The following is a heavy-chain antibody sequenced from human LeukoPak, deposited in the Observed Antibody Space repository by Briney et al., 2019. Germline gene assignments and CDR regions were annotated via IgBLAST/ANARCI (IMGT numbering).Heavy chain of an antibody. V-gene: IGHV3-21*01. CDR2: ISSSSSYI. CDR3: ARVIWAAAGIDY. Sequence: PGGSLRPSCAASGFTFSSYSMNWVRQAPGKGLEWVSSISSSSSYIYYADSVKGRFTISRDNAKNSLYLQMNSLRAEDTAVYYCARVIWAAAGIDYWGQGTLVTVSS. J-gene: IGHJ4*02. CDR1: GFTFSSYS. D-gene: IGHD6-13*01.